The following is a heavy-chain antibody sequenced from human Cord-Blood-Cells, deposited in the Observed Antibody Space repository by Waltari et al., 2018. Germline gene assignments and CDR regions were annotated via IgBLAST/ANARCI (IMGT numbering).Heavy chain of an antibody. D-gene: IGHD3-22*01. J-gene: IGHJ4*02. CDR3: ARGRKVITTFDY. Sequence: QVQLVESGGGVVQPGRSLRLSCAASGFTFSSYGMHWVRQAPGKGLEWVAVIWYDGSNKYYADSVKCRFTISRDNSKNTLYLQMNSLRAEDTAVYYCARGRKVITTFDYWGQGTLVTVSS. CDR2: IWYDGSNK. V-gene: IGHV3-33*01. CDR1: GFTFSSYG.